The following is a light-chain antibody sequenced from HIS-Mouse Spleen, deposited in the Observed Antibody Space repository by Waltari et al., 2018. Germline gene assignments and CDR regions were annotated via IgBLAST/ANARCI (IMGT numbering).Light chain of an antibody. Sequence: WRASQGISSYLAWYQKKPGQPPELLMYAAATCQSGVASRFSGGGSGTEYTLTFSCPQPEDFATYCGGQHNSDPPTFGEGTKVEI. CDR1: QGISSY. J-gene: IGKJ1*01. CDR2: AAA. V-gene: IGKV1-9*01. CDR3: GQHNSDPPT.